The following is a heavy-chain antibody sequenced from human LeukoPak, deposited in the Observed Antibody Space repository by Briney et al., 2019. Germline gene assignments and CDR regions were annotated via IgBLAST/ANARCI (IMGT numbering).Heavy chain of an antibody. V-gene: IGHV4-59*01. CDR1: GGSISSYY. CDR3: ARAPSGSPFDY. CDR2: IYYSGST. D-gene: IGHD1-26*01. Sequence: SETLSLTCTVSGGSISSYYWSWLRQPPGKGLEWIGYIYYSGSTNYNPSLKSRVTISVDTSKNQFSLKLSSVTAADTAVYYCARAPSGSPFDYWGQGTLVTVSS. J-gene: IGHJ4*02.